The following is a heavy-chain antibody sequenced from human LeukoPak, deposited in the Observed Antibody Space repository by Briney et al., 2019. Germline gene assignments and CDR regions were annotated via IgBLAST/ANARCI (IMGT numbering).Heavy chain of an antibody. CDR2: ISGSGGST. CDR3: AKVYFDWLPHGHFDY. J-gene: IGHJ4*02. CDR1: GFTFSSYA. Sequence: GGSLRLSCAASGFTFSSYAMSWVRQAPGKGLEWVSAISGSGGSTYYADSVKGRFTISRDNSKSTLYLQMNSLRAEDTAVYYWAKVYFDWLPHGHFDYWGQGTLVTASS. V-gene: IGHV3-23*01. D-gene: IGHD3-9*01.